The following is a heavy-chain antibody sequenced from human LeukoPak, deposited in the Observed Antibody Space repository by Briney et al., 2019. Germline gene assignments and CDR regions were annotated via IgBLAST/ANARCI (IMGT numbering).Heavy chain of an antibody. Sequence: SETLSLTCTVSGASISSYYWSWIRQPPGKGLEWIAYIYYSGSTNYNPSLKSRVAISVDTSKNQFSLKLSSVTAADTAVYYCATAYDTGGYYRYWGQGTLVTVSS. CDR3: ATAYDTGGYYRY. V-gene: IGHV4-59*01. D-gene: IGHD3-22*01. J-gene: IGHJ4*02. CDR2: IYYSGST. CDR1: GASISSYY.